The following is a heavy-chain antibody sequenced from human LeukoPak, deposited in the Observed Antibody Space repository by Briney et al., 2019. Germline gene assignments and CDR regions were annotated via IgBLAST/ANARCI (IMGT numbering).Heavy chain of an antibody. Sequence: PSETLSLTCTVSGDSVSGVYWSWIRQPPGKGLEWIGYVYYSEDTNYNPSLKSRVTMSLDTSKNQVSLRLSSVTAADTAVYYCARHPFATPFDYWGRGTLLTVSS. V-gene: IGHV4-59*08. J-gene: IGHJ4*02. D-gene: IGHD2-15*01. CDR1: GDSVSGVY. CDR2: VYYSEDT. CDR3: ARHPFATPFDY.